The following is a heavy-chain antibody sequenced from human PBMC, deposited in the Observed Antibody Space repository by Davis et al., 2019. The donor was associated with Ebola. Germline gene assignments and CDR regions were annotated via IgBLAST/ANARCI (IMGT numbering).Heavy chain of an antibody. CDR2: LNSDGSST. D-gene: IGHD1-26*01. CDR3: ARNPGGANGMDV. V-gene: IGHV3-74*01. CDR1: GLTFSSYW. Sequence: PGGSLRLSCAVSGLTFSSYWMHWVRQAPGKGLVWVSRLNSDGSSTSYADSVKGRFTISRDNAKNTLYLQMNSLRVEDTAVYHCARNPGGANGMDVWGQGTTVTVSS. J-gene: IGHJ6*02.